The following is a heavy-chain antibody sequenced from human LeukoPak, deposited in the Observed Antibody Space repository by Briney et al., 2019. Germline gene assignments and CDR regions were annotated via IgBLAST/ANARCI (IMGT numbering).Heavy chain of an antibody. D-gene: IGHD1-26*01. V-gene: IGHV3-21*01. CDR3: AIVGATIDFDY. Sequence: GGSLRLSCAASGFTFSSYSMNWVRQAPGKGLEWVSSISSSSSYIYYADSVKGRFTISRDNAKNSLYLQMNGLRAEDTAVYYCAIVGATIDFDYWGQGTLVTVSS. CDR1: GFTFSSYS. CDR2: ISSSSSYI. J-gene: IGHJ4*02.